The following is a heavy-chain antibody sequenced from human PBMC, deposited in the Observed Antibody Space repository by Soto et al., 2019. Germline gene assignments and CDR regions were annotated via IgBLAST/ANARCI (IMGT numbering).Heavy chain of an antibody. CDR2: VSAYDGDT. Sequence: ASVKVSCKASGYTFTSYGISWVRQAPGQGLEWMGWVSAYDGDTNYSQKLQGRVTMTTDTSTSTAYMELRSLRSDDTAVYCCARAIAAADTTFDYWGQGTLVTVSS. CDR1: GYTFTSYG. V-gene: IGHV1-18*01. J-gene: IGHJ4*02. D-gene: IGHD6-13*01. CDR3: ARAIAAADTTFDY.